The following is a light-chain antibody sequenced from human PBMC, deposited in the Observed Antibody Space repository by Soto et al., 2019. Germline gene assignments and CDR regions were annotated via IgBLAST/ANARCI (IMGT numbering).Light chain of an antibody. V-gene: IGKV3-11*01. CDR3: QQRSNWPPT. Sequence: EIVLTQSPATLSLSPGGRGSRACMASQSVSSYLAWYQQKPGQAPRLLIYDASNRATGIPARFSGSGSGTDFTLTISSLEPEDFAVYYCQQRSNWPPTFGGGTKVDIK. J-gene: IGKJ4*01. CDR2: DAS. CDR1: QSVSSY.